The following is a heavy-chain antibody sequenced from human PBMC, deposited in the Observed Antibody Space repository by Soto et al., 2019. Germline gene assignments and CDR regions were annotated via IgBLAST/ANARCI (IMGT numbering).Heavy chain of an antibody. CDR2: IIPIFGPA. D-gene: IGHD6-6*01. Sequence: QVQLVPSGSEVKKPGSSVRVSCKASGGSVSNSAISWLRQAPGQGLEWMGGIIPIFGPAIYARKFQGRFTISADESTGTAYMELNNVMSDDTAVYYCGRGSSLTKVEYWGQGTLVTVSS. V-gene: IGHV1-69*01. CDR1: GGSVSNSA. J-gene: IGHJ4*02. CDR3: GRGSSLTKVEY.